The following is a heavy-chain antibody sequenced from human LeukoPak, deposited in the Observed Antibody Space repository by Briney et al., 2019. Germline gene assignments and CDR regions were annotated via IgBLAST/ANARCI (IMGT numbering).Heavy chain of an antibody. D-gene: IGHD3-3*01. CDR1: GYTFTSYD. Sequence: ASVKVSCKASGYTFTSYDINWVRQATGQGREWMGWMNPNSGTTGYAQKFQGRVTMTRNTSISTAYMELSSLRSEDTAVYYCARSTITIFGVGFDPWGQGTLVTVSS. CDR3: ARSTITIFGVGFDP. J-gene: IGHJ5*02. V-gene: IGHV1-8*01. CDR2: MNPNSGTT.